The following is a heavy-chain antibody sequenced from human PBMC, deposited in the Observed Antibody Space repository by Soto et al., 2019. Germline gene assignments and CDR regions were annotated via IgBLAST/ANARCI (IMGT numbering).Heavy chain of an antibody. CDR3: ARNGHYDRSGPPSEAFDI. CDR1: GYTFSDYY. D-gene: IGHD3-22*01. J-gene: IGHJ3*02. CDR2: INCHSGDA. Sequence: ASVKVSCKASGYTFSDYYMNWVRQAPGQGLEWMGWINCHSGDANFAQKFQGRVTVTRDTSISTAYMELNNLKSDDTAVYFCARNGHYDRSGPPSEAFDIFGQVTIFTF. V-gene: IGHV1-2*02.